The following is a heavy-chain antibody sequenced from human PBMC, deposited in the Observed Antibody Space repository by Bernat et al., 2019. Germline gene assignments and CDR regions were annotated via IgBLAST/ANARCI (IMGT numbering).Heavy chain of an antibody. D-gene: IGHD6-19*01. CDR3: AREVSSGWNFDY. J-gene: IGHJ4*02. Sequence: QVQLVESGGGVVQPGRSLRLSCAASGFTFSSYGMHWVRQAPDKGLEWVAPIWYDGSNKYYADSVKGRFTISRDNSKNTLYLQMNSLRAEDTAVYYCAREVSSGWNFDYWGQGTLVTVSS. CDR2: IWYDGSNK. V-gene: IGHV3-33*01. CDR1: GFTFSSYG.